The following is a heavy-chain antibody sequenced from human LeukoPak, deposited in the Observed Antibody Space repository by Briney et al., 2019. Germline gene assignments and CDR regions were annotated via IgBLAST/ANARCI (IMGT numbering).Heavy chain of an antibody. CDR1: GFTFSSYW. V-gene: IGHV3-74*01. CDR2: ISSDGSNT. Sequence: GGSLRFSCAVSGFTFSSYWMDWVRQAPGKGLVWVSRISSDGSNTAYADSVKGRFTISRDNAKNTLYLQMSSLRAEDTAVYYCAKRGDGGAWYDYWGQGTLVIVSS. D-gene: IGHD6-19*01. J-gene: IGHJ4*02. CDR3: AKRGDGGAWYDY.